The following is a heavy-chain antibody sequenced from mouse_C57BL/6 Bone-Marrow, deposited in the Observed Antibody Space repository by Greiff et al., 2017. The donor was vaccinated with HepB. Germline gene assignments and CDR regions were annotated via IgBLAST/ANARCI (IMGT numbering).Heavy chain of an antibody. CDR2: ISSGGSYT. Sequence: EVMLVESGGDLVKPGGSLKLSCAASGFTFSSYGMSWVRQTPDKRLEWVATISSGGSYTYYPDSVKGRFTISRDNAKNTLYLQMSSLKSEDTAMYYCARHIAYGSSSWFAYWGQGTLVTVSA. J-gene: IGHJ3*01. CDR1: GFTFSSYG. CDR3: ARHIAYGSSSWFAY. V-gene: IGHV5-6*02. D-gene: IGHD1-1*01.